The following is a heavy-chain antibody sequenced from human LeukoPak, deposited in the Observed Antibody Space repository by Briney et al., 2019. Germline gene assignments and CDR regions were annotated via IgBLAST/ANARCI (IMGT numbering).Heavy chain of an antibody. CDR1: GYTFSSYY. Sequence: ASVKVSYKASGYTFSSYYMHWVRQAPGQGLEWMGRINPSGTSTSYAQKFQGRVTVTRDTSTSTLYMELGSLTSEDTALYYCARAHTSAPGTLFDYWGQGTLVTVSS. CDR3: ARAHTSAPGTLFDY. CDR2: INPSGTST. J-gene: IGHJ4*02. V-gene: IGHV1-46*01. D-gene: IGHD3-3*01.